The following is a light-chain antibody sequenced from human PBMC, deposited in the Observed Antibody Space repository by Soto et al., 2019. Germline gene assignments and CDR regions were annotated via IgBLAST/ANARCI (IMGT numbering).Light chain of an antibody. CDR1: SSDVGGYNY. Sequence: QSALTQPASVSGSPGQSITISCTGTSSDVGGYNYVSWYQHHPGEAPKLMIYDVSNRPSGVSSRFSGSKSGNTASLTISGLQAEDEADYYCTSYTSSTAGVFGGGTKLTVL. V-gene: IGLV2-14*03. CDR2: DVS. J-gene: IGLJ3*02. CDR3: TSYTSSTAGV.